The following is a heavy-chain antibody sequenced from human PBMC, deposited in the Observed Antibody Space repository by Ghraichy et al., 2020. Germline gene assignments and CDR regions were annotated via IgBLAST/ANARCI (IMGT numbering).Heavy chain of an antibody. CDR1: GYTFTSYG. V-gene: IGHV1-18*04. Sequence: ASVKVSCKASGYTFTSYGISWVRQAPGQGLEWMGWISAYNGNTNYAQKLQGRVTMTTDTSTSTAYMELRSLRSDDTAVYYCARDRKMGNYYDILTGYSTLFFDYWGQGTLVTVSS. J-gene: IGHJ4*02. CDR2: ISAYNGNT. D-gene: IGHD3-9*01. CDR3: ARDRKMGNYYDILTGYSTLFFDY.